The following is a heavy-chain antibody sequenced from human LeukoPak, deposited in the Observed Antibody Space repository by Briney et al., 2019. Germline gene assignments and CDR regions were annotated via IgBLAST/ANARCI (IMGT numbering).Heavy chain of an antibody. V-gene: IGHV3-21*01. D-gene: IGHD1-1*01. CDR3: ARLRSGTHLYYGMDV. CDR2: ISSSSSYI. Sequence: GGSLRLSCAASGFTFSSNGMNWVRQAPGKGLEWVSSISSSSSYIYYADSVKGRFTISTDNAKNSLYLQMNSLRAEDTAVYYCARLRSGTHLYYGMDVWGQGTTVTVSS. CDR1: GFTFSSNG. J-gene: IGHJ6*02.